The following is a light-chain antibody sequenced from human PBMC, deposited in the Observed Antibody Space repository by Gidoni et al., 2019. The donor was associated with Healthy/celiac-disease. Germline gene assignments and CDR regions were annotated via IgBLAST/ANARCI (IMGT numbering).Light chain of an antibody. CDR1: QSVSSSF. V-gene: IGKV3-20*01. CDR2: GAS. J-gene: IGKJ4*01. Sequence: EIVLTQSPGTLSLSPGERATLSCRASQSVSSSFLAWYQQKPGQAPRLLIYGASSGSGTDFTLTITTLEPEDFAVYYCQQYGSSVTFGGGTKVEIK. CDR3: QQYGSSVT.